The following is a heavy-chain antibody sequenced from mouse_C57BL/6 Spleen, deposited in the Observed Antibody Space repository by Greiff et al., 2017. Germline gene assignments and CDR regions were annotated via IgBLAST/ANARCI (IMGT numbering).Heavy chain of an antibody. V-gene: IGHV14-3*01. CDR1: GFNIKNTY. Sequence: EVQLQQSVAELVRPGASVKLSCTASGFNIKNTYMHWVKQRPDQGLEWIGRITPANGNTKYPPKFQGKATITADSSSNTAYLQLSSLTSEDTAIYYCARGGCDGYPQFAYWGQGTLVTVSA. CDR2: ITPANGNT. D-gene: IGHD2-3*01. CDR3: ARGGCDGYPQFAY. J-gene: IGHJ3*01.